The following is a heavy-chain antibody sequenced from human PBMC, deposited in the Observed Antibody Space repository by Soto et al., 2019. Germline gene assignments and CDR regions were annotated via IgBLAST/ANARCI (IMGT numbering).Heavy chain of an antibody. CDR2: IIPIFGTA. Sequence: VASVKVSCKASGGTFSSYDISWVRQAPGQGLEWMGGIIPIFGTANYAQKFQGRVTITADESTSTAYMELSSLRSEDTAVYYCARMGLVQTMTEYYFDYWGQGTLVTVSS. J-gene: IGHJ4*02. V-gene: IGHV1-69*13. CDR1: GGTFSSYD. D-gene: IGHD3-22*01. CDR3: ARMGLVQTMTEYYFDY.